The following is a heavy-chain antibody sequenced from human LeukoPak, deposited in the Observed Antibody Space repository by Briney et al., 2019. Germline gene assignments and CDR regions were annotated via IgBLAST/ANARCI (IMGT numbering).Heavy chain of an antibody. CDR2: GST. Sequence: GSTNYNPSLKSRVTISVDTSKSQFSLKLTSVTAADTAVYYCAREIYLITWGQGTMVTVSS. J-gene: IGHJ3*01. V-gene: IGHV4-59*12. CDR3: AREIYLIT. D-gene: IGHD3-22*01.